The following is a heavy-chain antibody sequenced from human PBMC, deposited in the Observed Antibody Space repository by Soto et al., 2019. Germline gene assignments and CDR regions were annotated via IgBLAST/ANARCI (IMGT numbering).Heavy chain of an antibody. CDR3: AEDRAGTLDY. CDR1: GFTFSSYG. Sequence: QVQLVESGGGVVQPGRSLRLSCAASGFTFSSYGMHWVRQAPGKGLEWVATISYDGSNEYYADSVKGRFTVSRDNSKNTLYLQMNSLRTEDTAVYYCAEDRAGTLDYWGQGTLVTVSS. J-gene: IGHJ4*02. D-gene: IGHD1-1*01. V-gene: IGHV3-30*18. CDR2: ISYDGSNE.